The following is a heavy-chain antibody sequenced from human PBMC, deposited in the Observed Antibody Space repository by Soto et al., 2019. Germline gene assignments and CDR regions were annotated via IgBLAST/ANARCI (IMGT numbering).Heavy chain of an antibody. CDR2: LSNTGRRT. Sequence: PGGSLRLSCVVPVFPFGANAMSWVRQAPGKGLEWVSGLSNTGRRTSYADSVKGRFNISRDNSENTVYLQMNSLRVEDTAVYYCATEMGATQGPFDNWGQGTLVTVSS. CDR3: ATEMGATQGPFDN. CDR1: VFPFGANA. D-gene: IGHD1-26*01. V-gene: IGHV3-23*01. J-gene: IGHJ4*02.